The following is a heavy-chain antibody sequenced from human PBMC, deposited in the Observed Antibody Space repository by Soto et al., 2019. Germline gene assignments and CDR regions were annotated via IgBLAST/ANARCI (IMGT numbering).Heavy chain of an antibody. Sequence: SETLSLTCTVSGGSISSYYWSWIRQPPGKGLEWIGYIYYSGSTNYNPSLKSRVTISVDTSKDQFSLKLSSVTAADTAVYYCARQRDFWSGPDFDYWGQGTLVTVSS. CDR1: GGSISSYY. V-gene: IGHV4-59*08. CDR2: IYYSGST. J-gene: IGHJ4*02. D-gene: IGHD3-3*01. CDR3: ARQRDFWSGPDFDY.